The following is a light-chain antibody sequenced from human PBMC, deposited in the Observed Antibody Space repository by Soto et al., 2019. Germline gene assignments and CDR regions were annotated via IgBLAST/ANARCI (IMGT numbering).Light chain of an antibody. J-gene: IGLJ2*01. V-gene: IGLV2-14*01. CDR1: SGDIGGYNY. CDR2: EVT. CDR3: SSYTRNTTPVV. Sequence: QSALPQPASVSGSPGQSITISCTGTSGDIGGYNYVSWYQQHPGKAPKLLISEVTNRPSGVSNRFSGSKSGNTASLTISGLLAEDEADYYCSSYTRNTTPVVFGGGTKLTVL.